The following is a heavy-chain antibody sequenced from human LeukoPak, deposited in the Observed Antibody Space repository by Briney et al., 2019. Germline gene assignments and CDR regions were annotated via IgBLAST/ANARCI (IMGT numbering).Heavy chain of an antibody. J-gene: IGHJ4*02. Sequence: PGGSLRLSCAASGFTFSSYSMIWVRQAPGKGLEWVSYISSSSSTIYYADSVKGRFTISRDNAKNSLYLQMNSLRVEDTAVYYCAREGRVAVAIFDYWGQGTLVTVSS. CDR3: AREGRVAVAIFDY. D-gene: IGHD6-19*01. V-gene: IGHV3-48*04. CDR2: ISSSSSTI. CDR1: GFTFSSYS.